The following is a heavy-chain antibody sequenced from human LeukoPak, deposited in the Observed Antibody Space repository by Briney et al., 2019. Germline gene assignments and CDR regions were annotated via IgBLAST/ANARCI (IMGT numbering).Heavy chain of an antibody. V-gene: IGHV3-33*08. CDR1: GFTFSSCG. CDR2: IRSDGSIK. Sequence: GGSLRLSCAASGFTFSSCGMHWVRQAPGKGLEWVAFIRSDGSIKYYADSVKGRFTISRDNAKNSLYLQMNSLRAEDTAVYYCARIVATMSAFDIWGQGTMVTVSS. CDR3: ARIVATMSAFDI. D-gene: IGHD5-12*01. J-gene: IGHJ3*02.